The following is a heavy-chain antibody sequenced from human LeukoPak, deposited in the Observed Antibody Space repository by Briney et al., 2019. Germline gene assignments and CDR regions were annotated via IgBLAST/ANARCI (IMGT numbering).Heavy chain of an antibody. CDR3: AKNEGSRCHYYYYMDV. D-gene: IGHD4/OR15-4a*01. J-gene: IGHJ6*03. V-gene: IGHV3-43D*03. CDR2: ITWDGRNT. CDR1: GFTLDDYA. Sequence: GGSLRLSCAVSGFTLDDYAMHWVRQVPGKGLEWVSLITWDGRNTYYADSVKGRFTISRDNSSNSLYLQMNNLRPEDTALYYCAKNEGSRCHYYYYMDVWGKGTTVTVSS.